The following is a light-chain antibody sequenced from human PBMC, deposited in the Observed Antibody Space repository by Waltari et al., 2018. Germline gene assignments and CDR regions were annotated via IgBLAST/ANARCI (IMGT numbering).Light chain of an antibody. CDR3: QQYGSSPRA. V-gene: IGKV3-20*01. J-gene: IGKJ1*01. Sequence: EIVLTQSPDTLSLSPGERATLSCRASQKITSGYLAWYQQKPGQTPRLLICTASSRATGTPDRFTGSGSGTDFTLTISRLEPEDFAVYYCQQYGSSPRAFGQGTKVEIK. CDR1: QKITSGY. CDR2: TAS.